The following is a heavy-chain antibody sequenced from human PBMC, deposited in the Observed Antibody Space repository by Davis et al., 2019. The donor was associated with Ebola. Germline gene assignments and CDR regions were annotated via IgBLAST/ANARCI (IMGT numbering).Heavy chain of an antibody. V-gene: IGHV4-39*07. CDR1: GGSITSITYF. J-gene: IGHJ4*02. D-gene: IGHD3-9*01. CDR2: VHYSGST. Sequence: SETLSLTCTVSGGSITSITYFWGWIRQPPGKGLEWIGSVHYSGSTDYSPSLGGRATILLDTSKNQFSLRLSSVTAADTAIYYCARSHSDWLLPFDYWGQGTLATVSS. CDR3: ARSHSDWLLPFDY.